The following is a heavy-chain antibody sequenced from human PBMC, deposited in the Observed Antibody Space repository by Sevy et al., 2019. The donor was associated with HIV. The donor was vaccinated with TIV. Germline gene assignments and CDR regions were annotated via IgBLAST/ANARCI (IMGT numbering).Heavy chain of an antibody. V-gene: IGHV1-18*01. CDR2: ISAYNGNT. D-gene: IGHD6-19*01. Sequence: ASVKVSCKASGYTFTSYGISWVRQAPGQGLEWMGWISAYNGNTNYAQKLQGRVTMTTDTSTSTAYMELRSLRSDDTAVYYCPRLSSGWYNYYYYGMDVWGQGTTVTVSS. J-gene: IGHJ6*02. CDR1: GYTFTSYG. CDR3: PRLSSGWYNYYYYGMDV.